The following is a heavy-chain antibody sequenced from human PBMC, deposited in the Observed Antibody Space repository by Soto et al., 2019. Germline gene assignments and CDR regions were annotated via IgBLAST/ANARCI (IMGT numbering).Heavy chain of an antibody. D-gene: IGHD3-3*01. Sequence: EVQLVESGGGLVQPGRSLRLSCAASGFTFDDYAIHWVRQAPGKGLEWVSGISWNSGSIGYADSVKGRFTISRDNAKNSLYLQMNSLKPEDTALYYCAKSPYYDIWSGYYLIYWGQGTLVTVSS. J-gene: IGHJ4*02. V-gene: IGHV3-9*01. CDR1: GFTFDDYA. CDR3: AKSPYYDIWSGYYLIY. CDR2: ISWNSGSI.